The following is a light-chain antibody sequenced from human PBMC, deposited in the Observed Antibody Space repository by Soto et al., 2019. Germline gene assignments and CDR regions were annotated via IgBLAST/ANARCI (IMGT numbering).Light chain of an antibody. Sequence: EIVLTQSPGTLSLSPGERATLSCRASQSVSSSYLAWYQQKPGQAPRLLIYGASSRATGIPDRFSGSGSGTDFTLTISRLEPEDFAVYYCHQYGSSLVTCGGGTKVESK. V-gene: IGKV3-20*01. CDR3: HQYGSSLVT. CDR2: GAS. J-gene: IGKJ4*01. CDR1: QSVSSSY.